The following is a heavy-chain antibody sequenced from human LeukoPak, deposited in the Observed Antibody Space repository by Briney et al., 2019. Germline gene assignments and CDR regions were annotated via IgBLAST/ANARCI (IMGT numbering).Heavy chain of an antibody. V-gene: IGHV4-59*01. D-gene: IGHD3-10*01. CDR2: IYYSGST. CDR3: AIIKVITMVRGVIRDY. CDR1: GGSISSYY. J-gene: IGHJ4*02. Sequence: SETLSLTCTVSGGSISSYYWSWIRQPPGKGLEWIGYIYYSGSTNYNPSLKSRVTISVDTSKNQFSLKLSSVTAADTAVYYCAIIKVITMVRGVIRDYWGQGTLVTVSS.